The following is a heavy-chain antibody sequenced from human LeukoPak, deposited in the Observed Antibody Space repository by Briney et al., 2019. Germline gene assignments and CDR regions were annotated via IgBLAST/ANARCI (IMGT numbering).Heavy chain of an antibody. J-gene: IGHJ4*02. D-gene: IGHD3-16*01. CDR3: ARIYDYHSHFDY. CDR1: GYIFTSYW. Sequence: GESLQISCQGSGYIFTSYWIGWVRQLPGKGLEWMGIIYPGDSDTRYSPSFQGQVTISADKSISTAYLQWSSLKASDTAMYYCARIYDYHSHFDYWGQGTLVTVSS. CDR2: IYPGDSDT. V-gene: IGHV5-51*01.